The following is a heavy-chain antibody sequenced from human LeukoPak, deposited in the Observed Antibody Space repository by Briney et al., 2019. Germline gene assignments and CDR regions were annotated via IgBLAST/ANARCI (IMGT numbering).Heavy chain of an antibody. CDR2: INPDSGGT. D-gene: IGHD3-22*01. CDR3: ARVVLDSSGYYIDF. CDR1: GYTFTGYY. J-gene: IGHJ4*02. Sequence: ASVKVSCKASGYTFTGYYMHWVRQAPGQGLEWMGRINPDSGGTNYAQKFQGRVTMTRDTSISTAYMELSRLGSDDTAVYYCARVVLDSSGYYIDFWGQGTLVTVSS. V-gene: IGHV1-2*06.